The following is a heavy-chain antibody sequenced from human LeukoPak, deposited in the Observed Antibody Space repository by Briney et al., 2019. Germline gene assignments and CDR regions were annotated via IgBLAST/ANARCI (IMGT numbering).Heavy chain of an antibody. CDR2: INGDGRNI. J-gene: IGHJ6*02. D-gene: IGHD3-9*01. Sequence: GSLRLSCVASGFTFSSYWMHWVFQDPRKGLVWVSRINGDGRNINYADSVRGRFTISRDNAKNTLYLQMNTLRVEDTAVYYCTRDLMDYDVSTGLHHYYMDVWGQGTTVTVSS. V-gene: IGHV3-74*01. CDR1: GFTFSSYW. CDR3: TRDLMDYDVSTGLHHYYMDV.